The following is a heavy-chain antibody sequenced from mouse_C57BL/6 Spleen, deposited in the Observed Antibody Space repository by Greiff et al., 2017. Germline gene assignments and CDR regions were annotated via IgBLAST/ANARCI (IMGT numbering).Heavy chain of an antibody. D-gene: IGHD1-1*01. CDR2: IDPEDGDT. CDR3: TRNYGSSYVFDY. Sequence: VQLQQSGAELVRPGASVKLSCTASGFNIKDYYMHWVKQRPEQGLEWIGRIDPEDGDTEYAPKFQGKATMTADTSSNTAYLQLSSLPSEDTAVYYCTRNYGSSYVFDYWGQGTTLTVSS. CDR1: GFNIKDYY. J-gene: IGHJ2*01. V-gene: IGHV14-1*01.